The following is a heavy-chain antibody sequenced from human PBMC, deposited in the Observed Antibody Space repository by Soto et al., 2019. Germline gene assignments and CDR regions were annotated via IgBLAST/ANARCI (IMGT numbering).Heavy chain of an antibody. CDR3: ARHGEMTIRSLNWFDP. D-gene: IGHD4-17*01. CDR1: GGSISSSSYF. CDR2: MYYSGGT. Sequence: QLQLQESGPGLVKPSETLSLTCTVSGGSISSSSYFWGWIRQPPGKGLEWIGSMYYSGGTYYNPYLKHRVTIPVDTSKNQFSMKLSSVTAADTALYYCARHGEMTIRSLNWFDPWGQGTLVTVSS. V-gene: IGHV4-39*01. J-gene: IGHJ5*02.